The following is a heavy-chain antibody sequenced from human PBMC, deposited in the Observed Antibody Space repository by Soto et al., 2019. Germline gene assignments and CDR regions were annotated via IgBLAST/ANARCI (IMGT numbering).Heavy chain of an antibody. CDR1: GFTFSSYS. D-gene: IGHD3-22*01. CDR2: ISSSSSTI. Sequence: GGSLRLSCAASGFTFSSYSMNWVRQAPGKGLEWVSYISSSSSTIYYADFVKGRFTISRDNAKNSLYLQMNSLRDEDTAVYYCARDDYYDTSGYLALFDYWGQGTLVTVSS. CDR3: ARDDYYDTSGYLALFDY. J-gene: IGHJ4*02. V-gene: IGHV3-48*02.